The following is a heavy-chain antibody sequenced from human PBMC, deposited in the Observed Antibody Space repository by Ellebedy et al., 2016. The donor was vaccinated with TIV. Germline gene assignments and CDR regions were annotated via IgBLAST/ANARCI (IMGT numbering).Heavy chain of an antibody. CDR1: GFTFSYYC. D-gene: IGHD4-23*01. CDR3: ATDYIGNSGAYDT. V-gene: IGHV3-74*01. J-gene: IGHJ3*01. Sequence: PGGSLRLSCTASGFTFSYYCMHWVRQAPGKGLEWVSRIDSNGHTRRYADLVEGRFTISRDNAKNTLYLQMNSLRPEDTAVYFCATDYIGNSGAYDTWGQGTLVIVSS. CDR2: IDSNGHTR.